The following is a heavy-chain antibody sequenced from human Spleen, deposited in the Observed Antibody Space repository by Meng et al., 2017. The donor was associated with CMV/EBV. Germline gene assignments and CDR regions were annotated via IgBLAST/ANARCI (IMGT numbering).Heavy chain of an antibody. J-gene: IGHJ6*02. CDR1: GGSISSDTYY. CDR2: IYYSGST. Sequence: SETLSLTCTVSGGSISSDTYYWSWIRQYPGKGLEWIGYIYYSGSTYYNPSLKSRGTISMDTSKNQFSLKLNSVTAADTAVYYCARDYSSSSKGMDVWGQGTTVTVSS. D-gene: IGHD6-6*01. V-gene: IGHV4-31*03. CDR3: ARDYSSSSKGMDV.